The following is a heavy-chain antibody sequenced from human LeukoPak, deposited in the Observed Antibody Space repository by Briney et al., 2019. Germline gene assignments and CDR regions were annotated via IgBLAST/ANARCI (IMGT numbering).Heavy chain of an antibody. CDR1: GYTFTGYY. CDR2: INPNSGGT. CDR3: ARGGSRTSGFYYYYYGMDV. D-gene: IGHD1-14*01. J-gene: IGHJ6*02. V-gene: IGHV1-2*02. Sequence: ASVKVSCKASGYTFTGYYMHWVRQAPGQGLEWTGWINPNSGGTNYAQKFQGRVTMTRDTSISTAYMELSRLRSDDTAVYYCARGGSRTSGFYYYYYGMDVWGQGTTVTVSS.